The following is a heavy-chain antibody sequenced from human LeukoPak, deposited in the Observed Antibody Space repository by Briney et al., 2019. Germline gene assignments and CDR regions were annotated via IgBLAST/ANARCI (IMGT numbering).Heavy chain of an antibody. CDR2: IRESGGGT. CDR3: ARRGIVVRGFLIGLHKQAYYFDY. J-gene: IGHJ4*02. V-gene: IGHV3-23*01. D-gene: IGHD3-10*01. CDR1: GFTLSNYD. Sequence: GGSLRLSCAASGFTLSNYDMIWVRQAPGRGLEWVSGIRESGGGTYYTDSEKGRFTVSRDNSKNTLYLQMNSLRAEDAAVYYCARRGIVVRGFLIGLHKQAYYFDYWGQEALVTVSS.